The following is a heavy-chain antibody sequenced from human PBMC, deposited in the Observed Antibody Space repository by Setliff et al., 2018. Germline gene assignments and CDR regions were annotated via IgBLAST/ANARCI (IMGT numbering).Heavy chain of an antibody. Sequence: ASVKVSCKASGGTFSSYGISWVRQAPGQGLEWMGRIIPLLGIPNYAQKFQGRVTVTADESTSTAYMELSSLRSEDTAVYYCARGSVEYSRGWYYFDYWAQGTLVTV. V-gene: IGHV1-69*10. D-gene: IGHD6-19*01. J-gene: IGHJ4*02. CDR2: IIPLLGIP. CDR1: GGTFSSYG. CDR3: ARGSVEYSRGWYYFDY.